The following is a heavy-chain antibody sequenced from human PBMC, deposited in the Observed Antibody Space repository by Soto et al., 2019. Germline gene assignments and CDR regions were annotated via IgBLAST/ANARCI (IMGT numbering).Heavy chain of an antibody. CDR1: GLTISNAW. CDR2: IKSKTDGGTI. Sequence: EVQLVESGGGLVEPGGSLRLSCAASGLTISNAWINWVRQAPGKGLEWVGRIKSKTDGGTIDFAALMQGRFTMSRDDSKHTAYLQMNSLKTEDTGVYYCTTSRYHWGQGTMVTVSS. CDR3: TTSRYH. V-gene: IGHV3-15*07. D-gene: IGHD3-9*01. J-gene: IGHJ3*01.